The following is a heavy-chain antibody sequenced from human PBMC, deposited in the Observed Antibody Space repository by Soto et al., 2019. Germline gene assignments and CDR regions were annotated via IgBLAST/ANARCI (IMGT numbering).Heavy chain of an antibody. CDR2: IYSGGST. V-gene: IGHV3-66*01. J-gene: IGHJ6*02. D-gene: IGHD6-13*01. CDR3: ARDQFIAAADKGGDYYYYYGMDV. Sequence: GGSLRLSCAASGFTVSSNYMSWVRQAPWKGLEWVSVIYSGGSTYYADSVKGRFTISRDNSKNTLYLQMNSLRAEDTAVYYCARDQFIAAADKGGDYYYYYGMDVWGQGTTVTGSS. CDR1: GFTVSSNY.